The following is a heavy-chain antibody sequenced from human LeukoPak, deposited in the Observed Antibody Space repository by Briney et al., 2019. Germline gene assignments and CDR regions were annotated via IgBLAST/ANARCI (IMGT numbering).Heavy chain of an antibody. J-gene: IGHJ6*03. D-gene: IGHD2-2*01. V-gene: IGHV2-70*01. CDR2: IDWDDDK. CDR1: GFSLSTRGMC. CDR3: ARIQTVVVPAAPYYYYYYMDV. Sequence: SGPTLLQPPPTLTLTFTFSGFSLSTRGMCVCWIRQPPGKALEWLSLIDWDDDKYYSTSLKTRLTITKHTTKNQVVLTMTNMDPVDTATYYCARIQTVVVPAAPYYYYYYMDVWGKGTTVTISS.